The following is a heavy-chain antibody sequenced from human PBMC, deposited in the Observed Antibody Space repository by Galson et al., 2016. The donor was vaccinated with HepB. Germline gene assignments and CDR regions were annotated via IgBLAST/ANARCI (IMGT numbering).Heavy chain of an antibody. V-gene: IGHV3-7*05. CDR2: IDQGGSEE. J-gene: IGHJ6*02. CDR1: GFTFSGYG. Sequence: SLRLSCAASGFTFSGYGIHWVCQAPGKGLEWVAKIDQGGSEEYYVDSMKGRFTISRDNAKNSLFLQINSLRAEDAAVYYCARDLSFGGGSTWYDVMDVWGQGTTVTVSS. CDR3: ARDLSFGGGSTWYDVMDV. D-gene: IGHD3-10*01.